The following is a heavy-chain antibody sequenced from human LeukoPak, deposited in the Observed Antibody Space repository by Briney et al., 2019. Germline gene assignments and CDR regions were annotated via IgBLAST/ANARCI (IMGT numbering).Heavy chain of an antibody. CDR3: AKRKFYGSGNVFVSHAFDF. J-gene: IGHJ3*01. D-gene: IGHD3-10*01. V-gene: IGHV3-23*01. CDR2: VSGSGTDT. CDR1: GFSFSSYA. Sequence: PGGSLRLSCAASGFSFSSYAMSWVRQTPGKGLDWVSAVSGSGTDTFYDNSVKGRFTISRDNSKNTLYLQMNDLRAEDTAIYYCAKRKFYGSGNVFVSHAFDFWGHGTMVTVFS.